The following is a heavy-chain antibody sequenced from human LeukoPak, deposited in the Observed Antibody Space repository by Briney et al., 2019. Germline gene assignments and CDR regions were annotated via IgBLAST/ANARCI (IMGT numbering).Heavy chain of an antibody. J-gene: IGHJ6*03. D-gene: IGHD3-3*01. CDR1: GGSFSGYY. Sequence: SETLSLTCAVYGGSFSGYYWSWIRQPPGKGLEWIGEINHSGSTNYNPSLKSRVTISVDTSKNQFSLKLSSVTAADTAVYYCARHYIRFLEWLGYYYYYMDVWGKGTTVTVSS. CDR2: INHSGST. CDR3: ARHYIRFLEWLGYYYYYMDV. V-gene: IGHV4-34*01.